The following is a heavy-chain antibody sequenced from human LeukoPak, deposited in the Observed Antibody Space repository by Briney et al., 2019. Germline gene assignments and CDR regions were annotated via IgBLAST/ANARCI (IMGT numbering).Heavy chain of an antibody. D-gene: IGHD3-10*01. V-gene: IGHV4-61*08. Sequence: SETLSLTCTVSGGSISSGGYYWSWIRQHPGKGLEWIGYIYYSGSTNYNPSLKSRVTISVDTSKNQFSLKLSSVTAADTAVYYCARWGGVPQQYFDYWGQGTLVTVSS. J-gene: IGHJ4*02. CDR1: GGSISSGGYY. CDR2: IYYSGST. CDR3: ARWGGVPQQYFDY.